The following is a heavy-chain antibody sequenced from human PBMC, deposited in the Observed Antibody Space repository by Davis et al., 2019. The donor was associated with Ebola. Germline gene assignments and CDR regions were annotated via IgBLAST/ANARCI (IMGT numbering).Heavy chain of an antibody. J-gene: IGHJ6*02. CDR1: GYTFTSYG. V-gene: IGHV1-8*02. CDR2: MNPNSGNT. CDR3: ARGDYYGSGSYYRTHYYYYGMDV. Sequence: AASVKVSCKASGYTFTSYGISWVRQATGQGLEWMGWMNPNSGNTGYAQKFQGGVTMTRNTSISTAYMELSSLRSEDTAVYYCARGDYYGSGSYYRTHYYYYGMDVWGQGTTVTVSS. D-gene: IGHD3-10*01.